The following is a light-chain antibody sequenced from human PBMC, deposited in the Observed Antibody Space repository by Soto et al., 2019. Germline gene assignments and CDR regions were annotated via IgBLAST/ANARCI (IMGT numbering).Light chain of an antibody. CDR1: SGSVSTNYY. CDR3: VLHMNDGTWV. V-gene: IGLV8-61*01. CDR2: NTN. Sequence: QTVVTQEPSFSVSPGGTVTLTCGLNSGSVSTNYYPAWYQQTPGQAPRSLVYNTNTRSSGVPDRFSGSILENRAALSISGAHADDESDYYCVLHMNDGTWVFGGGTKLTVL. J-gene: IGLJ3*02.